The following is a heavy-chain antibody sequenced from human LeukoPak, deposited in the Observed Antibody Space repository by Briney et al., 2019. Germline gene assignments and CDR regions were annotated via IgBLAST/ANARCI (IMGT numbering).Heavy chain of an antibody. V-gene: IGHV3-30*18. CDR1: GFTFSSYG. Sequence: GGSLRLSCAASGFTFSSYGMHWVRQAPGKGLEWVAVISYDGSNKYYADSVKGRFTISRDNSKNTLYLQMNSLRAEDTAVYYCAKVAGAVAGVPWGQGNLVTVSS. D-gene: IGHD6-19*01. CDR2: ISYDGSNK. J-gene: IGHJ5*02. CDR3: AKVAGAVAGVP.